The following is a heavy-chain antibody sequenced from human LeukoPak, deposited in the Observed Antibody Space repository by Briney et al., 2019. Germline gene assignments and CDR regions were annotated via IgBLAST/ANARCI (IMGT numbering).Heavy chain of an antibody. D-gene: IGHD4-17*01. CDR1: GFTLSKYN. Sequence: GGSLRLSCAASGFTLSKYNMNWVRQAPGKGLEWVSSISTSSIYIYYADSVKGRFTISRDNSKNTLYLQMNSLRAEDTAVYYCARVRTTVTVFDYWGQGTLVTVSS. CDR2: ISTSSIYI. J-gene: IGHJ4*02. CDR3: ARVRTTVTVFDY. V-gene: IGHV3-21*01.